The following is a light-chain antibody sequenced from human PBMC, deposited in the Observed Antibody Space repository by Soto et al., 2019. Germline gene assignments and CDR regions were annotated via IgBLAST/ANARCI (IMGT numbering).Light chain of an antibody. V-gene: IGKV3-20*01. CDR3: QQFGNSMYT. J-gene: IGKJ2*01. Sequence: EIVLTQSLDTLSVSPGESTTLSCRASQSVTSNHVAWYQQKPGQAPRLLIYGVSSRATGIPDRFSGSGSGTDFTLTISRVEPEDFAVYYCQQFGNSMYTFGQGTKLEIK. CDR2: GVS. CDR1: QSVTSNH.